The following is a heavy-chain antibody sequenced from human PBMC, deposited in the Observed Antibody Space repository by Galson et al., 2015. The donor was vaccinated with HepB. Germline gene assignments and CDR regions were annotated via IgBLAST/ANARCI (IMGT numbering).Heavy chain of an antibody. CDR1: GVSISSSYNY. V-gene: IGHV4-39*01. D-gene: IGHD5-24*01. CDR3: ARHDGDARDGVAFDM. J-gene: IGHJ3*02. Sequence: ETLSLTCTVSGVSISSSYNYWDWLRQSPGKGLEWIASIYYSGTIHYNPSFKSRVTIFADTSKNEVSLKLRSVTAADTALYYCARHDGDARDGVAFDMWGQGTMVTVSS. CDR2: IYYSGTI.